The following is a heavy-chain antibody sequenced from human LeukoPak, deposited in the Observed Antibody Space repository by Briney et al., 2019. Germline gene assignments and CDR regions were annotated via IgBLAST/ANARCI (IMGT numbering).Heavy chain of an antibody. D-gene: IGHD2-2*01. J-gene: IGHJ4*02. Sequence: GRSLRLSCAASGFPFTDYAMTWVRHTPGKGLEWVSVISGGGDSADYADSKKGRFTISRDNSKNTLYLQMYSLRAEDTALYYCAKLGCTGTICYANYWGQGTLVTVSS. CDR3: AKLGCTGTICYANY. CDR2: ISGGGDSA. V-gene: IGHV3-23*01. CDR1: GFPFTDYA.